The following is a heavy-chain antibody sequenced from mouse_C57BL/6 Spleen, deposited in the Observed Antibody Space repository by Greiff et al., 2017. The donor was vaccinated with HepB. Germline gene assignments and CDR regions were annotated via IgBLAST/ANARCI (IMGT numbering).Heavy chain of an antibody. D-gene: IGHD2-1*01. J-gene: IGHJ2*01. CDR2: IYPGDGDT. CDR3: AIIYPEPY. Sequence: VQRVESGPELVKPGASVKISCKASGYAFSSSWMNWVKQRPGKGLEWIGRIYPGDGDTNYNGKFKGKATLTADKSSSTAYMQLSSLTSEDSAVYFCAIIYPEPYWGQGTTLTVSS. V-gene: IGHV1-82*01. CDR1: GYAFSSSW.